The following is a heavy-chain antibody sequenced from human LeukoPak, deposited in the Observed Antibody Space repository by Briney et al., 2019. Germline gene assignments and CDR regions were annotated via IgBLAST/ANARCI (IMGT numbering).Heavy chain of an antibody. CDR1: GFTISSYG. J-gene: IGHJ4*02. Sequence: PGGSLRLSCAASGFTISSYGMHWVRQAPGKGLEWVALIKPDGSNKYYADSVKGRFTISRDNSKNTLHLQMNSLRAEDTAVYYCARSRAFDYWGQGTLVTVSS. CDR3: ARSRAFDY. V-gene: IGHV3-30*02. CDR2: IKPDGSNK. D-gene: IGHD2/OR15-2a*01.